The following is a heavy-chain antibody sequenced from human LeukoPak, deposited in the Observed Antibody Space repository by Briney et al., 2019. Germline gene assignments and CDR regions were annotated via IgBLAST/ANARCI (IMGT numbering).Heavy chain of an antibody. CDR2: IDISGTSI. CDR3: ARGGSSGYNYNAFDI. Sequence: GGSLRLSYAVSGFTCNNFEMNWVRQAPGKGLEWVSYIDISGTSIYYADSVKGRFTISRDNAKNSLYLQMNSLRAEDTAVYYCARGGSSGYNYNAFDIWGQGTMVTVSS. CDR1: GFTCNNFE. D-gene: IGHD3-22*01. V-gene: IGHV3-48*03. J-gene: IGHJ3*02.